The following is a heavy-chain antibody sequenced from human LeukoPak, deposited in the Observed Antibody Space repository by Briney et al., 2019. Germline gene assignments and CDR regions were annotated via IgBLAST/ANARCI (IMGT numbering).Heavy chain of an antibody. CDR1: GFTFSSYG. CDR2: ISYDGGNK. D-gene: IGHD6-13*01. CDR3: ANVISAAAGTSRDAFDI. Sequence: PGGSLRLSCAASGFTFSSYGMHWVRQAPGKGLEWVAVISYDGGNKYYADSVKGRFTISRDNSKNTLYLQMNSLRAEDTAVYYCANVISAAAGTSRDAFDIWGQGTMVTVSS. V-gene: IGHV3-30*18. J-gene: IGHJ3*02.